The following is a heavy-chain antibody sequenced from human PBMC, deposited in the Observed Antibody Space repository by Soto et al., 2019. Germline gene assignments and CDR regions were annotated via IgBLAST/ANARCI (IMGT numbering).Heavy chain of an antibody. V-gene: IGHV3-33*01. CDR1: GFTFSSYG. J-gene: IGHJ6*02. Sequence: QVQLVESGGGVVQPGRSLRLSCAASGFTFSSYGMHWVRQAPGKGLEWVAVIWYDGSNKYYADSVKGRFTISRDNSKNPLYLQMNSRRAEDTAVYYCARALISSSSWYYYYYGMDVWGQGTTVTVSS. CDR2: IWYDGSNK. CDR3: ARALISSSSWYYYYYGMDV. D-gene: IGHD6-13*01.